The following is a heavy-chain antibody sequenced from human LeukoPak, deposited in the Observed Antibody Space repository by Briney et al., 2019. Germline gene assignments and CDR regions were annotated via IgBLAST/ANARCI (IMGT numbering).Heavy chain of an antibody. J-gene: IGHJ6*03. D-gene: IGHD2-15*01. Sequence: GRSLRFSCAASGFTFDDYAMHWVRQAPGKGLEWVSGISWNSGSIGYADSVKGRFTISRDNAKNSLYLQMNSLRAEDTALYYCAKDGSGYYYYYYMDVWGKGTTVTVSS. CDR2: ISWNSGSI. CDR1: GFTFDDYA. V-gene: IGHV3-9*01. CDR3: AKDGSGYYYYYYMDV.